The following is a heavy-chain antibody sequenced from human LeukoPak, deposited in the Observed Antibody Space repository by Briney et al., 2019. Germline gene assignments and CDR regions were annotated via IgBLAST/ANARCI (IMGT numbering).Heavy chain of an antibody. CDR3: AGLRYGAFDI. V-gene: IGHV4-59*01. CDR2: IYYSGST. D-gene: IGHD2-15*01. J-gene: IGHJ3*02. Sequence: SETLSLTCTVPGGSISSYYWSWIRQPPGKGLEWIGYIYYSGSTNYNPSLKSRVTISVDTSKNQFSLKLSSVTAADTAVYYCAGLRYGAFDIWGQGTMVTVSS. CDR1: GGSISSYY.